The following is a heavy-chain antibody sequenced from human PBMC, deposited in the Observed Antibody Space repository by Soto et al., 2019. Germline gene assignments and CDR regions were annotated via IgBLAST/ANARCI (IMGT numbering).Heavy chain of an antibody. CDR3: AREDARDGYNYVDY. D-gene: IGHD5-12*01. Sequence: PSETLSLTCTVSGGSTSSGDYYWSWIRQPPGKGLEWIGYIYYSGSTYYNPSLKSRVTISVDTSKNQFSLKLSSVTAADTAVYYCAREDARDGYNYVDYWGQGTLVTVSS. V-gene: IGHV4-30-4*01. CDR2: IYYSGST. J-gene: IGHJ4*02. CDR1: GGSTSSGDYY.